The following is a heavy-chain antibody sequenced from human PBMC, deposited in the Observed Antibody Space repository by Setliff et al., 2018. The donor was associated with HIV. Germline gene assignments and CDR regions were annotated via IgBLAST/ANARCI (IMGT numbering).Heavy chain of an antibody. CDR3: ARENGRTNYYYYYGLDV. V-gene: IGHV4-61*02. CDR2: IYTSGST. J-gene: IGHJ6*02. CDR1: GVSIGSGTYY. Sequence: SETLSLTCTVSGVSIGSGTYYWSWVRQPAGKGLEWIGRIYTSGSTNYNPSLKSRVTISLDTSKNQFSLKLSSVTAADTAVYYCARENGRTNYYYYYGLDVWGQGTTVTVSS.